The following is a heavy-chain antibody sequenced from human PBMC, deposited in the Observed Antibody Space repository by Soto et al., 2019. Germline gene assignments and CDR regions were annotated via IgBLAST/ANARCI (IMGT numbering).Heavy chain of an antibody. CDR3: ARSREVDD. J-gene: IGHJ4*02. CDR2: IFPSGTT. Sequence: TMSLTCCVVGGSLSGATDSRHWIRQPPGKGLEWIGYIFPSGTTYYNPSLKSRVTISIDVSKNQFSLSLRSLTAAETAVYYCARSREVDDLSQGTLVTVSS. V-gene: IGHV4-30-2*01. CDR1: GGSLSGATDS.